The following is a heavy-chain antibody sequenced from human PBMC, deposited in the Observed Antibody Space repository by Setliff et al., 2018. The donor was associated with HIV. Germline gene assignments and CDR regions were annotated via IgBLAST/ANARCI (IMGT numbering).Heavy chain of an antibody. Sequence: ASVKVSCKASGYTFTGYYMHWVRQAPGQGLEWMGWINPNSGGTNYAQKFQGRVTMTRDTSISTAYMELSRVKSDDTAVYYCARVGKDGYNYNYFDYWGQGTLVTVSS. V-gene: IGHV1-2*02. CDR1: GYTFTGYY. CDR2: INPNSGGT. CDR3: ARVGKDGYNYNYFDY. D-gene: IGHD5-12*01. J-gene: IGHJ4*02.